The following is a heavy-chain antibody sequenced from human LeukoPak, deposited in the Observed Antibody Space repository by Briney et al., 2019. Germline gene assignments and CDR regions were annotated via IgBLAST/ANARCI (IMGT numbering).Heavy chain of an antibody. D-gene: IGHD3-16*01. Sequence: GGSLRLSCAASGFTFSTYSMNWVRHPPGKGLEWVSSISTSSAYIYYADSVKGRFTISRDNAKNSLYLQMSNLRAEDTAVYFCARGGGLDVWGQGATVTVSS. J-gene: IGHJ6*02. CDR1: GFTFSTYS. CDR2: ISTSSAYI. V-gene: IGHV3-21*04. CDR3: ARGGGLDV.